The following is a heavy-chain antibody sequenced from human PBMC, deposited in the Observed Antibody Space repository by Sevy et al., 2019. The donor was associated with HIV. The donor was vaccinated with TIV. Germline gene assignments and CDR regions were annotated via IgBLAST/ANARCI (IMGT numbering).Heavy chain of an antibody. Sequence: GGSLRLSCAASGFTLSSYGMHWVRQAPGKGLEWVAVIRYDGSNKYYADSVKGRFTISRDNSKNTLYLKINSLRAEDTAVYYCARDRLGITISAEWGGGMDVWGQGTTVTVSS. CDR3: ARDRLGITISAEWGGGMDV. CDR1: GFTLSSYG. V-gene: IGHV3-33*01. D-gene: IGHD3-3*01. J-gene: IGHJ6*02. CDR2: IRYDGSNK.